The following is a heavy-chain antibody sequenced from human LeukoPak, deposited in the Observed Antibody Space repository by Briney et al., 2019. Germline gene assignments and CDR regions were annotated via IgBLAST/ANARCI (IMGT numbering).Heavy chain of an antibody. V-gene: IGHV4-59*08. CDR1: GGSVSSYY. D-gene: IGHD2-2*01. Sequence: SETLSLTCTVSGGSVSSYYWNWIRQPPGRGLEWIGYIYYSGSTNYNPSLKSRVTISVDMSKNQFSLKLNSVTAADTAVYYCAGVVVPPHCYFDLWGRGTLVTVSS. CDR2: IYYSGST. CDR3: AGVVVPPHCYFDL. J-gene: IGHJ2*01.